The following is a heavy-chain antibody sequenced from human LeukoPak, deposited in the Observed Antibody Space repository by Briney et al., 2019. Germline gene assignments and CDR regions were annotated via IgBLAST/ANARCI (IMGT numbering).Heavy chain of an antibody. Sequence: GGSLRLSCAASGFTFSDYYMSWIRQAPGKGLEWVSYISSSSYTNYADSVKGRFTISRDNAKNSLYLQMNSLRAEDTAVYYCARVSKSSGYPYYFDYWGRGTLVTVSS. CDR3: ARVSKSSGYPYYFDY. V-gene: IGHV3-11*06. J-gene: IGHJ4*02. CDR1: GFTFSDYY. CDR2: ISSSSYT. D-gene: IGHD3-22*01.